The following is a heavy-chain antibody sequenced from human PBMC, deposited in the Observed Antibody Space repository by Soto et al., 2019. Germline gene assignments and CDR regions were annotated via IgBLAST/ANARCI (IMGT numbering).Heavy chain of an antibody. CDR3: ATKQWEPIRIFL. V-gene: IGHV3-23*01. Sequence: GGSLRLSCAASGFTFSNYAMGWVRQAPGKGLEWVSSISGSGGFTYSADSVKGRFSISRDNSKNTLSLQMNSLRVEDTAVYYCATKQWEPIRIFLGGQGILVTVSS. CDR2: ISGSGGFT. D-gene: IGHD3-3*01. J-gene: IGHJ4*02. CDR1: GFTFSNYA.